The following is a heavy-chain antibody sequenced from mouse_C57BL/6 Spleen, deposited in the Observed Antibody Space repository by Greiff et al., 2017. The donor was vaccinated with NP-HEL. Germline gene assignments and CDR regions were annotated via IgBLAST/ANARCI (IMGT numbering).Heavy chain of an antibody. D-gene: IGHD3-1*01. Sequence: EVKLVESGEGLVKPGGSLKLSCAASGFTFSSYAMSWVRQTPEKRLEWVAYISSGGDYIYYADTVKGRFTITRDNARNTLYLQMSSLKSEDTAMYYCTRDEGGTGYFDVWGTGTTVTVSS. CDR2: ISSGGDYI. CDR1: GFTFSSYA. J-gene: IGHJ1*03. CDR3: TRDEGGTGYFDV. V-gene: IGHV5-9-1*02.